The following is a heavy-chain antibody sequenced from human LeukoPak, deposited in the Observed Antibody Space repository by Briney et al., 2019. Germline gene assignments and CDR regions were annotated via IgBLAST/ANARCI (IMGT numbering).Heavy chain of an antibody. V-gene: IGHV3-30*02. Sequence: GGSLRLSCAASGFTFSSYGMHWVRQAPGKGLEWVAFIRYDGSNKYYADSVKGRFTISRDNSKNTLYLQMNSLRAEDTAVYYCARDSMDTEAFDIWGQGTMVTVSS. CDR3: ARDSMDTEAFDI. CDR2: IRYDGSNK. J-gene: IGHJ3*02. CDR1: GFTFSSYG. D-gene: IGHD2-2*01.